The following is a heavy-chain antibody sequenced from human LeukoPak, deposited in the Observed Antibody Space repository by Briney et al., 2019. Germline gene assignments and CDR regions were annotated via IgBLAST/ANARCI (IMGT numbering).Heavy chain of an antibody. CDR3: AKDIIGYAPL. D-gene: IGHD2-2*01. J-gene: IGHJ4*02. V-gene: IGHV3-43*01. CDR2: VSVDGDTK. Sequence: PGGSLRLSCAASGFTFDDFPMHWVRQQPGKGLEWVSLVSVDGDTKYYADSVRGRFTISRDNSKNSLYLQMNSLRTEDTAFYYRAKDIIGYAPLWGQGTLVTVSA. CDR1: GFTFDDFP.